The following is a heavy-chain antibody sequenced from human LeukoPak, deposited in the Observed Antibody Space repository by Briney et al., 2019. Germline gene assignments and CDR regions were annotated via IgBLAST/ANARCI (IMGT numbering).Heavy chain of an antibody. Sequence: PSETLSLTCTVSGYSISSSYYWDWIRQPPGKGLEWIGSIYYGGSTYYNPSLKSRVTISVDTSKNQFSLKLSSVTAADTAVYYCARQRAPDDWLLSQYYYYYMDVWGKGTTVTISS. D-gene: IGHD3-9*01. V-gene: IGHV4-38-2*02. CDR3: ARQRAPDDWLLSQYYYYYMDV. J-gene: IGHJ6*03. CDR2: IYYGGST. CDR1: GYSISSSYY.